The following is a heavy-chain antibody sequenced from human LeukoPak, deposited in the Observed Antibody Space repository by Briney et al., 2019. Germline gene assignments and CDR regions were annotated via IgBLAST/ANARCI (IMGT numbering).Heavy chain of an antibody. CDR3: ARVGKYGSGRAIGAY. V-gene: IGHV1-2*02. D-gene: IGHD3-10*01. J-gene: IGHJ4*02. CDR1: GYTFTGYY. CDR2: INPNSGGT. Sequence: ASVKVSCKASGYTFTGYYMHWVRQAPGQGLEWMGWINPNSGGTNYAQKFQGRVTMTRDTSISTAYMELSRLRSDDTAVYYCARVGKYGSGRAIGAYWGQGTLVTVSS.